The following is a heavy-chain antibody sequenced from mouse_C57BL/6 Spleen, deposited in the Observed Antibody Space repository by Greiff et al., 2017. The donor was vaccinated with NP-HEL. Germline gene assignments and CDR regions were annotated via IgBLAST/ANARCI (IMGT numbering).Heavy chain of an antibody. Sequence: QVQLKESGPGLVAPSQSLSITCTVSGFSLTSYGVHWVRQPPGKGLEWLVVIWSDGSTTYNSALKSRLSISKDNSKSQVFLKMNSLQTDDTAMYYCARQTTVVANDYAMDYWGQGTSVTVSS. CDR2: IWSDGST. CDR1: GFSLTSYG. V-gene: IGHV2-6-1*01. CDR3: ARQTTVVANDYAMDY. J-gene: IGHJ4*01. D-gene: IGHD1-1*01.